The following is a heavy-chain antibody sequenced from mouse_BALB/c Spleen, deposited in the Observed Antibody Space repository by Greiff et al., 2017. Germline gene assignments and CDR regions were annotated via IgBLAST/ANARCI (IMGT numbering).Heavy chain of an antibody. J-gene: IGHJ2*01. CDR3: ARGGY. Sequence: EVQLQQSGPELVKPGASVKMSCKASGYTFTSYVMHWVKQKPGQGLEWIGYINPYNDGTKYNEKFKGKAKLTVEKSSSTVYLELSRLTSDDSAVYYCARGGYWGQGTTLTVSS. CDR2: INPYNDGT. CDR1: GYTFTSYV. V-gene: IGHV1-14*01.